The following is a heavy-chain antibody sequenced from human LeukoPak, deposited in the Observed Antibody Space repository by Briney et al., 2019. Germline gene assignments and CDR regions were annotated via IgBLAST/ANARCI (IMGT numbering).Heavy chain of an antibody. CDR3: AKDQWLVHIFDY. CDR2: ISGSGGST. D-gene: IGHD6-19*01. CDR1: GFTFSSYA. Sequence: GVSLRLSCAASGFTFSSYAMSWVRQAPGRGLEWVSAISGSGGSTYYADSVKGRFTNSRDNSKNTLYLQMNSLRAEDTAVYYCAKDQWLVHIFDYWGQGTLVTVSS. V-gene: IGHV3-23*01. J-gene: IGHJ4*02.